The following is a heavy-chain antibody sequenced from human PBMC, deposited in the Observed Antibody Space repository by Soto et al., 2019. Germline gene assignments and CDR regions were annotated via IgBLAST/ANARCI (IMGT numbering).Heavy chain of an antibody. J-gene: IGHJ1*01. D-gene: IGHD6-19*01. CDR3: AKGVPGIAVAGTGYFQH. CDR1: GFTFRNYA. Sequence: GALRLSCGASGFTFRNYAMHWVRPAPGKGLEWVAIVSYDGDNEYYAVSVRGRFFISRDNSRNTLYLQTTSLRHEDTAVYYCAKGVPGIAVAGTGYFQHWGQGTLVTVSS. V-gene: IGHV3-30*18. CDR2: VSYDGDNE.